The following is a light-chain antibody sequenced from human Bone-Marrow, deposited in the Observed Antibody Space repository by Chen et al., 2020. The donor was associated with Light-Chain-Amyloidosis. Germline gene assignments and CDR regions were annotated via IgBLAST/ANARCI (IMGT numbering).Light chain of an antibody. J-gene: IGLJ2*01. V-gene: IGLV3-25*03. CDR3: QSADSSGTYEVI. Sequence: SHVLTQPPSVSASPGQTARITCSGDDLPTKYAYWYQQKPGQAPVLVIHRDTERPSGISERFSGSSSGTTATLTISGVQAEDEADYHCQSADSSGTYEVIFGGGTKLTVL. CDR1: DLPTKY. CDR2: RDT.